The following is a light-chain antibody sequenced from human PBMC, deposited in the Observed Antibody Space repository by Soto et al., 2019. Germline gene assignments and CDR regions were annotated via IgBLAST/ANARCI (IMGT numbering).Light chain of an antibody. Sequence: DVEVTQNPNTVSGCVGDRVSITVRYSQTISSWLAWYQQKPGKAPKLLIYDASSLESGVPSRFSGSGSGTEFTLTISSLQPDDFATYYCHPSNSYWPFGQGTKV. CDR3: HPSNSYWP. J-gene: IGKJ1*01. CDR2: DAS. CDR1: QTISSW. V-gene: IGKV1-5*01.